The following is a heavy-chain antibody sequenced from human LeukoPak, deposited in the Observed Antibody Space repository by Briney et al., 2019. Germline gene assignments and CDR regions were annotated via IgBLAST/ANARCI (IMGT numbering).Heavy chain of an antibody. CDR3: ARAQYDFWSGYHPINWFDP. J-gene: IGHJ5*02. V-gene: IGHV4-59*01. CDR2: IYYSGST. D-gene: IGHD3-3*01. CDR1: GGSISSYY. Sequence: PSETLSLTCTVSGGSISSYYWSWIRQPPGKGLEWIGYIYYSGSTNYNPSLKSRVTISVDTSKNQFSLKLSSVTAADTAVYYCARAQYDFWSGYHPINWFDPWGQGTLVTVSS.